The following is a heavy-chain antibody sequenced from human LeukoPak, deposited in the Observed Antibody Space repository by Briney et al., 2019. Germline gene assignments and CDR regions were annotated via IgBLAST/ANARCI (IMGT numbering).Heavy chain of an antibody. D-gene: IGHD5-12*01. Sequence: SVKVSCKASGYTFTSYGISWVRQAPGQGLEWMGGIIPIFGTANYAQKFQGRVTITTDESTSTAYMELSSLRSEDTAVYYCAGSVATIPAPIDYWGQGTLVTVSS. CDR2: IIPIFGTA. CDR1: GYTFTSYG. V-gene: IGHV1-69*05. CDR3: AGSVATIPAPIDY. J-gene: IGHJ4*02.